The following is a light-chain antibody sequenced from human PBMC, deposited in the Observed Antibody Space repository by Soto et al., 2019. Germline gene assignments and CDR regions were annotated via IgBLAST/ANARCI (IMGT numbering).Light chain of an antibody. CDR1: SSDVGGYNY. V-gene: IGLV2-14*01. CDR2: DVS. CDR3: SSYTSSSTLPLYV. J-gene: IGLJ1*01. Sequence: QSALTQPASVSGSPGQSITISCTGTSSDVGGYNYVSWYQQHPGKAPKLTIYDVSNRPSGVSNRFSGSKSGNTASLTISGLQAEDEADYYCSSYTSSSTLPLYVFGTGTKVTVL.